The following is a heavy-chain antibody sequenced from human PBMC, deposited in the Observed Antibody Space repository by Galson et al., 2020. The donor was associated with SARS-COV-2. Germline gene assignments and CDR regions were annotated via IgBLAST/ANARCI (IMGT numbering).Heavy chain of an antibody. CDR2: TSATT. V-gene: IGHV3-23*01. CDR1: GFTFSRYG. Sequence: GESLKISCVASGFTFSRYGMSWVRQAPGQGLDWVATTSATTYYADSVKGRFTISRDDSKNMLYLQMNGLRADDTAVYYCAKDLVRGIGYMDVWGSGTTVTISS. D-gene: IGHD3-10*01. CDR3: AKDLVRGIGYMDV. J-gene: IGHJ6*03.